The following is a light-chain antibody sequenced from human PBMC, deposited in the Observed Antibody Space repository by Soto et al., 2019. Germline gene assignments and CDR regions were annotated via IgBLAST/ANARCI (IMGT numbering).Light chain of an antibody. CDR2: EVS. V-gene: IGLV2-8*01. CDR3: SSYAGSNNFEVV. Sequence: QSALTQPPSASGSPGQSVTISCTGTSSDVGGYNYVSWYQQHPGKATKLMIYEVSKRPSGVPDRFSGSKSGNTASLTVSGLQAEDEADYYCSSYAGSNNFEVVFGGGTQLTVL. J-gene: IGLJ2*01. CDR1: SSDVGGYNY.